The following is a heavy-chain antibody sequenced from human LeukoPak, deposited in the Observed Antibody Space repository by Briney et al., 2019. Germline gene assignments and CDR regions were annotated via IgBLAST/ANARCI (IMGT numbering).Heavy chain of an antibody. Sequence: PSETLSLTCAVSGGSISSSNWWSWVRQPPGKGLEWIGYIYYSGSTNYNPSLKSRVTISVDTSKNQFSLKLSSVTAADTAVYYCARHSGSYSSFFDYWGQGTLVTVSS. J-gene: IGHJ4*02. CDR1: GGSISSSNW. CDR3: ARHSGSYSSFFDY. CDR2: IYYSGST. D-gene: IGHD1-26*01. V-gene: IGHV4-4*02.